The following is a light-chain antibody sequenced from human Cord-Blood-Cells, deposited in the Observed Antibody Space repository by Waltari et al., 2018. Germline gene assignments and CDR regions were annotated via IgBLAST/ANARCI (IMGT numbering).Light chain of an antibody. CDR1: QSISSY. CDR3: QQSYSTTCT. V-gene: IGKV1-39*01. Sequence: IQINQSHSSLSASVGIRVTITCRASQSISSYLNWYQQKPGKAPKLLIYAASSLQSGVPSRFSGSGSGTDFTLTISSLQPEDFATYYCQQSYSTTCTFGQGTKLEIK. CDR2: AAS. J-gene: IGKJ1*01.